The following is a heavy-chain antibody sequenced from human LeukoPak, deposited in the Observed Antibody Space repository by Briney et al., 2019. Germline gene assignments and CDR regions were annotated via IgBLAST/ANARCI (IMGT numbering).Heavy chain of an antibody. D-gene: IGHD2-2*01. J-gene: IGHJ4*02. Sequence: GGSLRLSCAASGFTFSSYGMHWVRQAPGKGLEWVAVIWYDGSNKYYADSVKGRSTISRDNSKSTLYLQMNSLRAEDTAVYYCARDRGGIVVVPAASDYWGQGTLVTVSS. CDR2: IWYDGSNK. CDR3: ARDRGGIVVVPAASDY. V-gene: IGHV3-33*01. CDR1: GFTFSSYG.